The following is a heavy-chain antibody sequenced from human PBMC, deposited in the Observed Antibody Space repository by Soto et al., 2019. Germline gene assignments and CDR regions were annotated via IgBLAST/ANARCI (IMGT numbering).Heavy chain of an antibody. CDR3: AKVWSGGAFDV. J-gene: IGHJ3*01. D-gene: IGHD3-16*01. V-gene: IGHV3-23*01. CDR2: ISGSGGST. CDR1: GFSFSVFA. Sequence: EVDLLESGGGLAQPGGSRRLSCAASGFSFSVFAMSWVRQAPGKGLEWVSRISGSGGSTYYADSVKGRFTISRNNTKNMLYMQMNSLRGEDTAVYYCAKVWSGGAFDVWGQGTMVIVSS.